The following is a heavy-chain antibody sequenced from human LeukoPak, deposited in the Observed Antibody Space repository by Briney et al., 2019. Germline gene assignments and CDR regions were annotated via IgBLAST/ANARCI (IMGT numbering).Heavy chain of an antibody. V-gene: IGHV3-23*01. CDR3: ARGNYASGKAFES. CDR1: GFTFSSYA. D-gene: IGHD3-10*01. Sequence: PGGSLRLSCAASGFTFSSYAMSWVRQAPGKGLEWVSAISGSGGSTYYADSVKGRFTISRDNSKNTLYLQMNSLRAEDTAVYYCARGNYASGKAFESWGQGILVTLSS. J-gene: IGHJ4*02. CDR2: ISGSGGST.